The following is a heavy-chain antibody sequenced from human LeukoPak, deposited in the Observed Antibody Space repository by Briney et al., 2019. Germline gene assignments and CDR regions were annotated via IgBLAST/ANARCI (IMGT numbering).Heavy chain of an antibody. J-gene: IGHJ4*02. CDR1: GFTFNTYS. CDR3: LRGDRRDY. CDR2: IDSSGGYM. V-gene: IGHV3-21*06. Sequence: GGSLSLSCAASGFTFNTYSMNWARQAPGKGLEWVSSIDSSGGYMFYADSVKGRFFISRDNAKDSLYLQMNSLRVEDTAVYYCLRGDRRDYWGQGTLVTVSS.